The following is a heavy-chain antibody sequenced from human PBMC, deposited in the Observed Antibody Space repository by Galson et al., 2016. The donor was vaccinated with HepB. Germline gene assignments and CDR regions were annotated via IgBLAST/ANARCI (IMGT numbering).Heavy chain of an antibody. J-gene: IGHJ4*02. CDR1: GDSLSSGGYS. D-gene: IGHD6-13*01. V-gene: IGHV4-30-2*01. Sequence: TLSLTCTVSGDSLSSGGYSWSWIRQPPGKGLECIGYIFESGTAYYSSALQSRVTITVDRSKNQFPLKLSSATAADTAVYYCARGSLWYDYWGQGTLVTVSS. CDR2: IFESGTA. CDR3: ARGSLWYDY.